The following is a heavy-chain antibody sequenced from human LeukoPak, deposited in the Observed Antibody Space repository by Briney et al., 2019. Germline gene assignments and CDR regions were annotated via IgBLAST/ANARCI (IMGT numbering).Heavy chain of an antibody. CDR1: GFTFSSYS. J-gene: IGHJ4*02. CDR3: ARIYGYSYGSFDY. D-gene: IGHD5-18*01. CDR2: ISSSSSTI. V-gene: IGHV3-48*01. Sequence: GGSLRLSCAASGFTFSSYSMNWVRQAPGKGLEWVSYISSSSSTIYYADSVKGRFTISRDNAKNSLYLQMNSLRAEDTAVYYCARIYGYSYGSFDYWGQGTLVTVSS.